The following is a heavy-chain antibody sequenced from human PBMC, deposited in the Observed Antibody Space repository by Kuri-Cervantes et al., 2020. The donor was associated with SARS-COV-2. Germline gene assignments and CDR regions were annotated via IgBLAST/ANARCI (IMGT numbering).Heavy chain of an antibody. D-gene: IGHD1-26*01. J-gene: IGHJ4*02. CDR1: GFTFSNYW. Sequence: GGSLRLSCAASGFTFSNYWMHWVRQAPGKGLVWVSRTNTDGSSTSYADSVKGRFTISRDNAKNTLYLQMNSLRAGDTAVYYCARAFLRGGSDYWGQGTLVTVSS. V-gene: IGHV3-74*01. CDR2: TNTDGSST. CDR3: ARAFLRGGSDY.